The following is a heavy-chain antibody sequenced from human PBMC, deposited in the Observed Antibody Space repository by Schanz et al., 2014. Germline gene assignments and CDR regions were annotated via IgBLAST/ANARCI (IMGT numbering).Heavy chain of an antibody. D-gene: IGHD3-22*01. J-gene: IGHJ5*02. V-gene: IGHV1-69*08. CDR1: GGTFSSDT. CDR3: AREVGLYDRGWFDP. Sequence: QVHLVQSGAEVKKPGSSVKVSCKASGGTFSSDTFSWVRQAPGQGLEWKGRIVPIAGITNYAQRFQGRVTITADKSSDTAYMELSSLRSEDTAVYYCAREVGLYDRGWFDPWGQGTLXTVSS. CDR2: IVPIAGIT.